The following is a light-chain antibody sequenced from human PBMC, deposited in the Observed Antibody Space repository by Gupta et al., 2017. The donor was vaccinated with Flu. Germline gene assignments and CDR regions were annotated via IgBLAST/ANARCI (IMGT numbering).Light chain of an antibody. J-gene: IGLJ2*01. CDR2: MNN. V-gene: IGLV10-54*04. CDR3: AAWDDSLSGSV. Sequence: AGLPHLLSAFMDLGQTATVTCIGNIHNVGAHGAAWLQQYQGRPPKLVMYMNNNRPSGISERFSASRSVITASLTIAGLQPEDEADYYCAAWDDSLSGSVFGGGTRLTVL. CDR1: IHNVGAHG.